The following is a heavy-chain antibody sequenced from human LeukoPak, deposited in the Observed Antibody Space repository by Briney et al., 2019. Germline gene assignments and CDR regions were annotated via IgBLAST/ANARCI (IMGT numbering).Heavy chain of an antibody. V-gene: IGHV4-34*01. D-gene: IGHD3-16*01. J-gene: IGHJ5*02. CDR2: INHSGST. CDR1: GGSFSGYY. Sequence: SETLSLTCAVYGGSFSGYYWSWIRQPPGKGLEWIGEINHSGSTNYNPSLKSRVTISVDTSKNQFSLKLSSVTAADTAVYYCARAWGGSTVPPRVDFGPWGQGTLVTVSS. CDR3: ARAWGGSTVPPRVDFGP.